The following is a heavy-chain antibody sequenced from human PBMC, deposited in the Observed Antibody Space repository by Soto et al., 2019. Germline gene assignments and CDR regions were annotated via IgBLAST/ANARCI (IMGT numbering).Heavy chain of an antibody. CDR3: ARGYCSGGSCRNYYYYGMDV. V-gene: IGHV1-18*04. CDR2: ISAYNGNT. CDR1: GHTFTSYG. D-gene: IGHD2-15*01. J-gene: IGHJ6*02. Sequence: ASVKVSCKASGHTFTSYGISWVRQAPGQGLEWMGWISAYNGNTNYAQKLQGRVTMTTDTSTSTAYMELRSLRSDDTAVYYCARGYCSGGSCRNYYYYGMDVWGQGTTVTVSS.